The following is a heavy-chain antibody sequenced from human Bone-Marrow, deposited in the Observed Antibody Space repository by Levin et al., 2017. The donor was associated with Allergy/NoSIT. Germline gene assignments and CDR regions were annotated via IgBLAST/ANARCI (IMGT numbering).Heavy chain of an antibody. CDR2: IYDSGRT. Sequence: SCTVSGGSMNSYYWSWIRQAPGKGLEWIGYIYDSGRTNHNPSVDSRVTISVDTSKNQFSLKLTSVTAADTAMYYCARSDYGDYLRNWYFDLWGRGTLVIVSS. D-gene: IGHD4-17*01. CDR1: GGSMNSYY. CDR3: ARSDYGDYLRNWYFDL. V-gene: IGHV4-59*01. J-gene: IGHJ2*01.